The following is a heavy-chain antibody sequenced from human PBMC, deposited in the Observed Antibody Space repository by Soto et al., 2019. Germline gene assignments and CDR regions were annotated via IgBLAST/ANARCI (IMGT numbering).Heavy chain of an antibody. CDR1: GGSFSAYY. V-gene: IGHV4-34*01. CDR2: INHSGGT. CDR3: ARGSVDTVDSSGFYEY. J-gene: IGHJ4*02. D-gene: IGHD3-22*01. Sequence: SETLSLTCAVYGGSFSAYYWSWIRQPPGKGLEWTGEINHSGGTSYNPSLKSRVTISVDTSKSQFSLKLTSVTAADRAVYYCARGSVDTVDSSGFYEYWGQRTPVTVSS.